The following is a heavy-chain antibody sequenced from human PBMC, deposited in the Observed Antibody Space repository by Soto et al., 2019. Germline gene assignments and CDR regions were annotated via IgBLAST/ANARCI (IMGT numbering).Heavy chain of an antibody. V-gene: IGHV3-30*03. CDR3: ATQAYSYGNEGAFDI. Sequence: GGSLRLSCAASGFTFSSYGMHWVRQAPGKGLEWVAVISYDGSNKYYADSVKGRFTISRDNSKNTLYLQMNSLRAEDTAVYYCATQAYSYGNEGAFDIWGQGTMVTASS. D-gene: IGHD5-18*01. CDR1: GFTFSSYG. J-gene: IGHJ3*02. CDR2: ISYDGSNK.